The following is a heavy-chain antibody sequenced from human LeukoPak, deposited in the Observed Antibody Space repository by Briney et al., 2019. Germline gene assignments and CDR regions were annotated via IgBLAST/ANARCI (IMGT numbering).Heavy chain of an antibody. CDR1: GFTFSGYI. CDR3: ARDQWLDY. J-gene: IGHJ4*02. CDR2: ISSSSSTI. V-gene: IGHV3-48*01. D-gene: IGHD6-19*01. Sequence: GGSLRLSCAASGFTFSGYIMNWVRQAPGKGLEWVSFISSSSSTIYYPDSVKGRFTISRDNAKNSLYLQMNSLRAEDTAVYYCARDQWLDYWGQGTLVTVPS.